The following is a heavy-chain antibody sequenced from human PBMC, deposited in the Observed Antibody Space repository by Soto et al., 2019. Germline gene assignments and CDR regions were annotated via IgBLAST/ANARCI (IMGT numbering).Heavy chain of an antibody. CDR3: ARDIGRDPRYFDY. J-gene: IGHJ4*02. CDR1: GGSISSGGYY. V-gene: IGHV4-31*03. Sequence: SETLSLTCTVSGGSISSGGYYWSWIRQHPGKGLEWIGYIYYSGSTYYNPSLKSRVTISVDTSKNQFSLKLSSVTAADTAVYYCARDIGRDPRYFDYWGQGTLVTVSS. CDR2: IYYSGST. D-gene: IGHD1-26*01.